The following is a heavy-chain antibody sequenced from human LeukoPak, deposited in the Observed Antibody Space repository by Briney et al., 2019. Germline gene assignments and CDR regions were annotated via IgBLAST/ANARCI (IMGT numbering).Heavy chain of an antibody. CDR3: ARGLAAAGVDYYYYYGMDV. Sequence: GASVKVSCKASGGTFSSYAISWVRQAPGQGLEWMGWISAYNGNTNYAQKLQGRVTMTTDTSTSTAYMELRSLRSDDTAVYYCARGLAAAGVDYYYYYGMDVWGQGTTVTVSS. CDR2: ISAYNGNT. D-gene: IGHD6-13*01. J-gene: IGHJ6*02. CDR1: GGTFSSYA. V-gene: IGHV1-18*01.